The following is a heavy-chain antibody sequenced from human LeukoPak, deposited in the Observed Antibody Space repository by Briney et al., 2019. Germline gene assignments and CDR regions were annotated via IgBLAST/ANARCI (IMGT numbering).Heavy chain of an antibody. V-gene: IGHV4-59*01. CDR2: IYYSGSS. Sequence: PSETLSLTCTVSGGSISSYYWSWIRQPPGKALERIGYIYYSGSSNYNPSLKSRVTISVDTSKNQFSLKLSSVTAADTAVYYCARDIASIAAAGTVWFDPWGQGTLVTVSS. J-gene: IGHJ5*02. CDR1: GGSISSYY. D-gene: IGHD6-13*01. CDR3: ARDIASIAAAGTVWFDP.